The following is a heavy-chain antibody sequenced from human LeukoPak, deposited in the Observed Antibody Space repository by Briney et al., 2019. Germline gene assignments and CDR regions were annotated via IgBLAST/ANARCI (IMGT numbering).Heavy chain of an antibody. CDR3: AKDSYRELSLDAFDI. Sequence: PGGSLRLSCAASGFTVSSNYMSWVRQAPGKGLEWVSVIYSGGSTYYADSVKGRFTISRDNSKNTLYLQMNSLRAEDTAVYYCAKDSYRELSLDAFDIWGQGTMVTVSS. CDR2: IYSGGST. CDR1: GFTVSSNY. V-gene: IGHV3-53*01. D-gene: IGHD3-16*02. J-gene: IGHJ3*02.